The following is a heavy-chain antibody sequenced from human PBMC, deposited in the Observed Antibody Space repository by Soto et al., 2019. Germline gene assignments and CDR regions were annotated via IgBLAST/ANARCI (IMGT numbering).Heavy chain of an antibody. CDR2: IFPLTDIP. CDR1: GGTFRNYP. J-gene: IGHJ4*02. V-gene: IGHV1-69*02. Sequence: QVQLVQYGTEVKKPGSSVKVSCKASGGTFRNYPINWVRQAPGQGLEWMGSIFPLTDIPDYAQNFQARLTISADNSTSTAYMELSSLTSDDTAMYFCARGPLVVLNYFESWGQGTLVTVSS. CDR3: ARGPLVVLNYFES.